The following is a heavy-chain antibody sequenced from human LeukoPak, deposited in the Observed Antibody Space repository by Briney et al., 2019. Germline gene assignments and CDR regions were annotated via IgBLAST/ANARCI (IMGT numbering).Heavy chain of an antibody. CDR1: GFTFSAYN. J-gene: IGHJ4*02. D-gene: IGHD6-6*01. CDR3: AKGRSQYTRNNPDY. V-gene: IGHV3-21*04. Sequence: GGSLRLSCAASGFTFSAYNMNWVRRTPGKGLEWVSSITTSSTYMFYADSVRGRFTISRDNSKSTLYLQMNSLRAEDTALYFCAKGRSQYTRNNPDYWGQGTLVTVSS. CDR2: ITTSSTYM.